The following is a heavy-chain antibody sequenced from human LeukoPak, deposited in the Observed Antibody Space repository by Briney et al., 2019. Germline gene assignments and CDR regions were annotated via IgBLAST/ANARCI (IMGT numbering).Heavy chain of an antibody. CDR2: IYTSGST. CDR3: ARDSVAAPSYYYYYMDV. D-gene: IGHD6-6*01. V-gene: IGHV4-61*02. Sequence: SQTLSLTCTVSGGSISSGSHYWSWIRQPAGKGLEWIGRIYTSGSTNYNPSLKSRLTISVDTSKNQFSLKVRSVTAADTAVYYCARDSVAAPSYYYYYMDVWGKGTTVTVSS. CDR1: GGSISSGSHY. J-gene: IGHJ6*03.